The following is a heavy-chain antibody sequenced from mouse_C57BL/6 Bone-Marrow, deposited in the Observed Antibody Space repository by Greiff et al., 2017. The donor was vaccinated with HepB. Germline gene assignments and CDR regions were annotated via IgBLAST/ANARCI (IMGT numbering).Heavy chain of an antibody. CDR3: AREDYGYAGFAY. D-gene: IGHD2-14*01. V-gene: IGHV5-12*01. CDR1: GFTFSDYY. CDR2: ISNGGGST. J-gene: IGHJ3*01. Sequence: VKLVESGGGLVQPGGSLKLSCAASGFTFSDYYLYWVRQTPEKRLEWVAYISNGGGSTYYPDTVKGRFTISRDNAKNTLYLQMSRLKSEDTAMYYGAREDYGYAGFAYWGQGTLVTVSA.